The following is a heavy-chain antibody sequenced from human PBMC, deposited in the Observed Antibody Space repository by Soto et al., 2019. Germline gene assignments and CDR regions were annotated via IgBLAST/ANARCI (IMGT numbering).Heavy chain of an antibody. CDR2: ISGSGGNT. D-gene: IGHD3-22*01. J-gene: IGHJ4*02. V-gene: IGHV3-23*01. Sequence: EVQLLESGGGLVQPGGSLRISCAASGFTFKNFAMNWVRQAPGKGLEWVSGISGSGGNTFYADSVKGRFTISRDNSKNTLYLQMSRLRAEDTAVYFCAIGFTMIMRAADYWGQGTLVTVSS. CDR1: GFTFKNFA. CDR3: AIGFTMIMRAADY.